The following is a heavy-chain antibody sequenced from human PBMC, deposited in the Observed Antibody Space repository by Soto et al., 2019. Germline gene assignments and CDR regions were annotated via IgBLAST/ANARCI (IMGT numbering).Heavy chain of an antibody. CDR3: ARDLDYYGSGSHYYYGMGV. CDR1: GGTFSRYA. J-gene: IGHJ6*02. V-gene: IGHV1-69*13. CDR2: IVPIYGTR. Sequence: SVKVSCKASGGTFSRYAFSWVRQAPGQGLEWMGGIVPIYGTRGFAQKFQGRLTITADEPTRTAYMELSSLRSEDTAVYYCARDLDYYGSGSHYYYGMGVWGQGTTVTVSS. D-gene: IGHD3-10*01.